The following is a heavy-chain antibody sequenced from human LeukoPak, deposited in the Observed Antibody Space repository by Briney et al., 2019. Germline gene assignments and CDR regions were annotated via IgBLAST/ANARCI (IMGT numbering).Heavy chain of an antibody. CDR3: AKDSTWLRYFDWFFAFDI. J-gene: IGHJ3*02. Sequence: GGSLRLSCAASGFTFSSYAMSWVRQAPGKGLEWVSAISGSGGSTYYADSVKGRFTISRDNSKNTLYLQMNSLRAEDTAVYYCAKDSTWLRYFDWFFAFDIWGQGTMVTVSS. CDR2: ISGSGGST. CDR1: GFTFSSYA. V-gene: IGHV3-23*01. D-gene: IGHD3-9*01.